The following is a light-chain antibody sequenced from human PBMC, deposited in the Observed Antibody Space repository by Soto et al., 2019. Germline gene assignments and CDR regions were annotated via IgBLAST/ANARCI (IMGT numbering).Light chain of an antibody. J-gene: IGLJ1*01. CDR2: EVS. CDR3: SSYAGSNIFV. V-gene: IGLV2-8*01. CDR1: SSDVGGYNF. Sequence: QSALTQPPSASGSPGQSVTISCTGTSSDVGGYNFVAWYQQHPGKAPKLMISEVSKRPSGVPDRFYGSKSGNTASLTVSGLQAEDEAEYYCSSYAGSNIFVFGTGTQLTVL.